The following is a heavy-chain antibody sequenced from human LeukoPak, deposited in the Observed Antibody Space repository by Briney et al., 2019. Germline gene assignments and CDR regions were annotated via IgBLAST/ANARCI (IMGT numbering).Heavy chain of an antibody. Sequence: SETLSLTCTVSGGSISSSSYYWGWIRQPPGKGLEWIGSIYYSGSTYYNPSLKSRVTISVDTSKNQFSLKLSSVTAADTAVYYCACRIAVAETGVFDYWGQGTLVTVSS. V-gene: IGHV4-39*01. CDR3: ACRIAVAETGVFDY. CDR2: IYYSGST. D-gene: IGHD6-19*01. CDR1: GGSISSSSYY. J-gene: IGHJ4*02.